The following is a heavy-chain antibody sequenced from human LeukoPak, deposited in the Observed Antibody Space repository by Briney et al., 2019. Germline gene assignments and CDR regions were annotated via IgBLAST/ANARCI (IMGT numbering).Heavy chain of an antibody. D-gene: IGHD3-22*01. J-gene: IGHJ3*02. V-gene: IGHV5-51*01. CDR2: IFPGDSDT. CDR1: GYLFTSYW. Sequence: GESLKISCKGSGYLFTSYWIGWVRQMPGKGLEWMGIIFPGDSDTRYRPSFQGQVTISADKSITTAYLQWSSVKASDTAMYYCARRSSSGYYPNAFDIWGQGRMVTVSS. CDR3: ARRSSSGYYPNAFDI.